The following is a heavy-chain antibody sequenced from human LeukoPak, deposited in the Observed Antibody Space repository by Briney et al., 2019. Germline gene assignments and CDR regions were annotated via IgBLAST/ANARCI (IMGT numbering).Heavy chain of an antibody. CDR1: GYTFTSYG. D-gene: IGHD3-10*01. J-gene: IGHJ4*02. V-gene: IGHV1-18*01. Sequence: GASVKVSCKASGYTFTSYGISWVRQAPGQGLEWMGWISAYNGNTNYAQKLQGRVTMTTDTSTSTAYMELRSLRSDDTAVYYCARGKSPMVRGVIMVGTFDYWGQGTLVTVSS. CDR2: ISAYNGNT. CDR3: ARGKSPMVRGVIMVGTFDY.